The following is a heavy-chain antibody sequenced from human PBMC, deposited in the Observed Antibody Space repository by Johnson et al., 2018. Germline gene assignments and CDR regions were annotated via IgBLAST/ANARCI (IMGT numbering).Heavy chain of an antibody. CDR2: MNPNSGNT. V-gene: IGHV1-8*01. CDR3: ARDGDPAAANDAFDI. D-gene: IGHD6-13*01. Sequence: QVQLVQSGAEVKKXGASVKVSCKASGYTFTSYDINWVRQATGPGLEWMGWMNPNSGNTGYAQNFQASATMTRNTSIRTAYMERSSLRPEDTAVYYCARDGDPAAANDAFDIWGQGTMVTVSS. J-gene: IGHJ3*02. CDR1: GYTFTSYD.